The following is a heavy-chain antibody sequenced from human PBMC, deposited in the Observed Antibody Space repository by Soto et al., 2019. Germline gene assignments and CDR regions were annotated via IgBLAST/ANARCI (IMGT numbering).Heavy chain of an antibody. Sequence: ASETLSLTCAVYGGSFSGYYWSWIRQPPGKGLEWIGEINHSGSTNYNPSLKSRVTISVDTSKNQFSLKLSSVTAADTAVYYCARVKSSIVDEMVEKSIDYWGQGTLVTVSS. D-gene: IGHD1-26*01. J-gene: IGHJ4*02. CDR2: INHSGST. V-gene: IGHV4-34*01. CDR3: ARVKSSIVDEMVEKSIDY. CDR1: GGSFSGYY.